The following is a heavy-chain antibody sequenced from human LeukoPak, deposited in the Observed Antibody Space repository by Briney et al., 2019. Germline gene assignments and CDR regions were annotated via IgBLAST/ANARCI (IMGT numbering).Heavy chain of an antibody. CDR2: ISGSGGST. V-gene: IGHV3-23*01. CDR3: AKAQYDFWSGYYYFDY. D-gene: IGHD3-3*01. CDR1: GFTFRSYA. Sequence: PGGSLRLSCAVSGFTFRSYAMSWVRQAPGTGLEWVSAISGSGGSTYYADSVKGRFTISRDNSKNTVYLQMNSLRAEDTAVYYCAKAQYDFWSGYYYFDYWGQGTLVTVSS. J-gene: IGHJ4*02.